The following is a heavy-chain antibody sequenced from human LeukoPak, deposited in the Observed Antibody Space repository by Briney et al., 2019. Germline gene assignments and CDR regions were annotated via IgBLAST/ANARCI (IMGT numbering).Heavy chain of an antibody. D-gene: IGHD3-16*01. J-gene: IGHJ4*02. Sequence: GGSLRLSCAASGFTVSSNYMSWVRQAPGKGLEWVGRIKNKDEGEKRDYAAPVKGRFTISRDDAKATLYLEMKSLKMEDTATYYCTTGIDYGGGYWGQGTPVSVSS. CDR1: GFTVSSNY. V-gene: IGHV3-15*05. CDR3: TTGIDYGGGY. CDR2: IKNKDEGEKR.